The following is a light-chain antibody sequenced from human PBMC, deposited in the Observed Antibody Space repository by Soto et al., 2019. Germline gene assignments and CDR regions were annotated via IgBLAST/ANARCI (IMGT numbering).Light chain of an antibody. CDR3: QQYNSYSGT. Sequence: DIQMTQSPSSVSASVGDEVTITFRASQSISSWLAWYQQKPGKAPKLLIYDASSLESGVPSRFSGSGSGTEFTLTISSLQPDDFATYYCQQYNSYSGTFGQGTKVDIK. V-gene: IGKV1-5*01. CDR1: QSISSW. CDR2: DAS. J-gene: IGKJ1*01.